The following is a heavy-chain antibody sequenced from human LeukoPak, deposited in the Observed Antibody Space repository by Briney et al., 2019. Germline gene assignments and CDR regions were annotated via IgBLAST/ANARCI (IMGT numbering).Heavy chain of an antibody. Sequence: GGCLRLSSAASGFTVSSNYMSWVPHAPGKGLEWGSVIYSGGSTYYADSVKGRFTISRDNSKNTLYLQMNSLRAEDTAVYYCASTLLYYYDSRDAFDIWGQGTMVTVSS. D-gene: IGHD3-22*01. CDR2: IYSGGST. CDR3: ASTLLYYYDSRDAFDI. V-gene: IGHV3-53*01. J-gene: IGHJ3*02. CDR1: GFTVSSNY.